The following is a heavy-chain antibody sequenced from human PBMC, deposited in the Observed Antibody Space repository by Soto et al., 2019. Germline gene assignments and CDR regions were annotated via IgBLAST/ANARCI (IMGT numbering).Heavy chain of an antibody. V-gene: IGHV3-21*01. Sequence: PGGSLRLSCAASGFTFSSYSMNWVRQAPGKGLEWVSSIGSSSSYIYYADSVKGRFTISRDNAKNSLYLQMNSLRAEDTAVYYCARDPILAYCGGDCYWRGYYYYGMDVWGQGTRVTVSS. J-gene: IGHJ6*02. CDR1: GFTFSSYS. CDR3: ARDPILAYCGGDCYWRGYYYYGMDV. D-gene: IGHD2-21*02. CDR2: IGSSSSYI.